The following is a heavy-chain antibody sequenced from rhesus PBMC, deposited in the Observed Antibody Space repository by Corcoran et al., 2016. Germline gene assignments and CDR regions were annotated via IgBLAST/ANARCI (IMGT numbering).Heavy chain of an antibody. CDR1: GGSISDDYY. V-gene: IGHV4-106*01. Sequence: QVQLQESGPGLVKPSETLSLTCAVSGGSISDDYYWSWIRQPPGKGLEWIGYIYGSGGGTTYNPSLKNRVTISMDPSKSQFSLKLSSVTAADTAVYYCARDEGYYNFWTGPGYFDYWGQGVLVTVSS. D-gene: IGHD3-3*01. J-gene: IGHJ4*01. CDR2: IYGSGGGT. CDR3: ARDEGYYNFWTGPGYFDY.